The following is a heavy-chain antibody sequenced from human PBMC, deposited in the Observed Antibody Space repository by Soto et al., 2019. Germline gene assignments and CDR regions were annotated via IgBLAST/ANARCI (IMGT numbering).Heavy chain of an antibody. CDR2: INHSGST. CDR3: ARRGAWYELNWFDP. J-gene: IGHJ5*02. CDR1: GGSFSGYY. V-gene: IGHV4-34*01. Sequence: SETLSLTCAVYGGSFSGYYWSWIRQPPGKGLEWIGEINHSGSTNYNPSLKSRVTISVDTSKNQFSLKLSSVTAADTAVYYCARRGAWYELNWFDPWGQGTLVT. D-gene: IGHD6-13*01.